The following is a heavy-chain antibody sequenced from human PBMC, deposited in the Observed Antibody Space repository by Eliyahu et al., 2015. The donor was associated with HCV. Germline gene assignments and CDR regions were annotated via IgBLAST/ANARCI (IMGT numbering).Heavy chain of an antibody. CDR2: IYWDDDK. D-gene: IGHD4-17*01. Sequence: QITLKESGPTLVKPTQTLTLTCIFSGFSLTARGVGVGWIRQPPGKALEWLALIYWDDDKRYSPSLKSRLTITKDTSKNQVVLTMTNMDPLDTATYFCAHRRDYGHFWYFDLWGRGTLVTVSS. J-gene: IGHJ2*01. CDR1: GFSLTARGVG. V-gene: IGHV2-5*02. CDR3: AHRRDYGHFWYFDL.